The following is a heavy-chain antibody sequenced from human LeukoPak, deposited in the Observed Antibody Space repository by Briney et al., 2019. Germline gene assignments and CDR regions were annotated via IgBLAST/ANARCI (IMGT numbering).Heavy chain of an antibody. CDR3: ARRGAYSGNDLAWYFDL. Sequence: PGTRSPTAPSSGGFTSSYSCSWIRQPPGKGLGWIGYIYYSGSTSYNPSLKSRVTMSADTSKNQFSLRLSSVTAADTAVYYCARRGAYSGNDLAWYFDLWGRGTLVTVSS. J-gene: IGHJ2*01. CDR1: GGFTSSYS. D-gene: IGHD5-12*01. CDR2: IYYSGST. V-gene: IGHV4-59*08.